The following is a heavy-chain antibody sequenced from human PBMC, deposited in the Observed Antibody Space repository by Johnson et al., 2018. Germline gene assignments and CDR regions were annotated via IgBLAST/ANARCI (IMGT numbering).Heavy chain of an antibody. J-gene: IGHJ6*03. CDR1: GFTFSSYA. D-gene: IGHD6-13*01. V-gene: IGHV3-30-3*01. CDR2: ISYDGSNK. CDR3: ARDRGRQQLSRYYYYSLDG. Sequence: QVQLVQSGGGVVQPGRSLRLSCAASGFTFSSYAMHWVRQAPGTGLEWVAVISYDGSNKYDADPVKGRFIISRDNSKNTLYLQMNRLRAEDTAVDYCARDRGRQQLSRYYYYSLDGWGKGTTVTVSS.